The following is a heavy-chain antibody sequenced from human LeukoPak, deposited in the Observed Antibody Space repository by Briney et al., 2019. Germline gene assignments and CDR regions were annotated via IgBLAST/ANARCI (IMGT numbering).Heavy chain of an antibody. D-gene: IGHD3-10*01. CDR2: MNPNSGNT. J-gene: IGHJ4*02. V-gene: IGHV1-8*01. CDR3: ARGHYGSGSYIY. Sequence: GASVKVSCKASGYTFTSYDFNWVRQATGQGLEWMGWMNPNSGNTGYAQKFQGRVTITRNTSISTAYMELSSLRSEDTAVYYCARGHYGSGSYIYWGQGTLVTVSS. CDR1: GYTFTSYD.